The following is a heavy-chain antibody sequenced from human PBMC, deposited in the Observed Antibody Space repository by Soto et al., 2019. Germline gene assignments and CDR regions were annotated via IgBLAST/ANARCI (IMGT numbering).Heavy chain of an antibody. CDR1: GGTFSSYA. CDR2: IIPIFGTA. Sequence: ASVKVSCKASGGTFSSYAISWVRQAPGQGLEWMGGIIPIFGTANYAQKFQGRVTITADKSTSTAYMELSSLRSEDTAVYYCARDGVSVAATSPFDYWGQGTLVTVSS. V-gene: IGHV1-69*06. J-gene: IGHJ4*02. D-gene: IGHD6-19*01. CDR3: ARDGVSVAATSPFDY.